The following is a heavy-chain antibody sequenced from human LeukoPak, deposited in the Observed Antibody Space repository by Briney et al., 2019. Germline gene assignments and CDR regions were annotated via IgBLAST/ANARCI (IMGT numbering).Heavy chain of an antibody. CDR1: GYTFTSYD. D-gene: IGHD6-13*01. J-gene: IGHJ6*02. CDR3: ARLASSSWPLYYYYGMDV. CDR2: MNPNNGNT. Sequence: ASVKVSCKASGYTFTSYDISWVRQATGQGLEWMGWMNPNNGNTGYAQKFQGRVTMTRSTSISTAYMELSSLRSEDTAVYYCARLASSSWPLYYYYGMDVWGQGTTVTVSS. V-gene: IGHV1-8*01.